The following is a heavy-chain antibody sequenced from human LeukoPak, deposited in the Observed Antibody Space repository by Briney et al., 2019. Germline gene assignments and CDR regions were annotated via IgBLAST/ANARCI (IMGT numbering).Heavy chain of an antibody. D-gene: IGHD6-19*01. CDR2: IVGGGGTT. Sequence: GGSLTLSCAASGFTFSGYAMSWVRQAPGKGLEWVSAIVGGGGTTFYADSVKGRFTNSRDNSENTVYLQMNSLRAEDTAVYFCAKARLSTGWAYNDYWGQGTLVTVSS. J-gene: IGHJ4*02. V-gene: IGHV3-23*01. CDR1: GFTFSGYA. CDR3: AKARLSTGWAYNDY.